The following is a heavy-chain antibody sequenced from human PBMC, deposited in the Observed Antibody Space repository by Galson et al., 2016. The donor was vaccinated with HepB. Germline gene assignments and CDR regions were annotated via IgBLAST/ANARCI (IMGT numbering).Heavy chain of an antibody. Sequence: TLSLTCTVSGGSMSSDGYYWNWIRHHPERGLEWIGYIYWTGSTYYTPSLKSRITISVDTSKNQFSLKLSSVTAADTAVYSGAGGFGELYFYSYYGMDVWGPGTTVTVSS. CDR2: IYWTGST. D-gene: IGHD3-10*01. V-gene: IGHV4-31*03. CDR1: GGSMSSDGYY. J-gene: IGHJ6*02. CDR3: AGGFGELYFYSYYGMDV.